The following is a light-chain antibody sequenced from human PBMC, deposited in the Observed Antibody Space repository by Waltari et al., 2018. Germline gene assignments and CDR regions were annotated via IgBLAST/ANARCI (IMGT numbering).Light chain of an antibody. J-gene: IGKJ2*01. CDR1: QTISDW. CDR3: QQFNSFSRT. CDR2: QAS. Sequence: DIQMTQSPSTLSQSVGDRVTITCRASQTISDWLAWYQQKPGKAPKLLIYQASSLESGVPSRFSGSGSGTEFTLTINSLQPDDSATYYCQQFNSFSRTLGQGTKLEI. V-gene: IGKV1-5*03.